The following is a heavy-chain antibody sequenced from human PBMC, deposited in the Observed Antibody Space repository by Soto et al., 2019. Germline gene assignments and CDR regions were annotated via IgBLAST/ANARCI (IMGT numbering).Heavy chain of an antibody. CDR2: IKQDGSEK. CDR1: GFTFRSYW. D-gene: IGHD3-3*01. CDR3: ARDPATITIFGVVIIPTDDAFDI. V-gene: IGHV3-7*01. J-gene: IGHJ3*02. Sequence: PGGSLRLSCAACGFTFRSYWMSWVRQAPGKGLEWVANIKQDGSEKYYVDSVKGRFTISRDNAKNSLYLQMNSLRAEDTAVYYCARDPATITIFGVVIIPTDDAFDIWGQGTMVTVSS.